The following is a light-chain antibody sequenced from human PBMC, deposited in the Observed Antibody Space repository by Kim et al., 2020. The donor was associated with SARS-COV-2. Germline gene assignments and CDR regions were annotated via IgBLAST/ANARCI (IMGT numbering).Light chain of an antibody. CDR1: QGIGTY. Sequence: DIQLTQSPSFLSASVGDRVTITCRASQGIGTYLAWYQQKPGKAPQLLIYDASTLQSGVPSRFSGSGSGTEFTLTISSLQPEDFATYCCQELNSWPFGQGTKVDIK. V-gene: IGKV1-9*01. CDR2: DAS. CDR3: QELNSWP. J-gene: IGKJ1*01.